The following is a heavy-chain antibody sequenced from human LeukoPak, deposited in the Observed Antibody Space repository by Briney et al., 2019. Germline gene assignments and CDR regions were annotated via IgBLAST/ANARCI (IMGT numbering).Heavy chain of an antibody. CDR1: RYTFTGYY. Sequence: ASVNVSCKASRYTFTGYYMHWVRQAPGQGLEWMGWINPNSGGTNYAQKFQGRVTMTRDTSISTAYMELSRLRSDDTPVYLCARDTSLPTYYDDSSGYKYFDYWGQGTLVTVSS. CDR2: INPNSGGT. D-gene: IGHD3-22*01. V-gene: IGHV1-2*02. J-gene: IGHJ4*02. CDR3: ARDTSLPTYYDDSSGYKYFDY.